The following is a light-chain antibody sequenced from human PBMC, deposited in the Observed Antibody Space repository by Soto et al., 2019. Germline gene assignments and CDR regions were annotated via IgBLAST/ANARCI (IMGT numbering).Light chain of an antibody. CDR2: GTS. V-gene: IGKV3-20*01. CDR1: QSVSTTY. CDR3: QQYGMSRWT. Sequence: ETVLTQSPGTLSLTPGERATLSCRASQSVSTTYLAWYQQKPGQSPRLIIYGTSNRATGIPDRFSGSGSGTDFTLTISRLEPEDVAVYYCQQYGMSRWTFGQGTKVEVK. J-gene: IGKJ1*01.